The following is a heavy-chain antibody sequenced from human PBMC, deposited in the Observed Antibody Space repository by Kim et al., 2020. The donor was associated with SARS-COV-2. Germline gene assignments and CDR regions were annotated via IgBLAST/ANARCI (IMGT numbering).Heavy chain of an antibody. J-gene: IGHJ5*02. D-gene: IGHD2-2*01. CDR3: ARDIRGALRGIVVVPAATFDP. V-gene: IGHV4-39*02. CDR2: IYYSGST. CDR1: GGSISSSSYY. Sequence: SETLSLTCTVSGGSISSSSYYWGWIRQPPGKGLEWIGSIYYSGSTYYNPSLKSRVTISVDTSKNQFSLKLSSVTAADTAEYYCARDIRGALRGIVVVPAATFDPWGQGTLVTVSS.